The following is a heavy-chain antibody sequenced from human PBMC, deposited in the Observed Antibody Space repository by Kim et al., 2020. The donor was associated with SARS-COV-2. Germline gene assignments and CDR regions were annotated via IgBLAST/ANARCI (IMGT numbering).Heavy chain of an antibody. D-gene: IGHD3-22*01. CDR3: VKGPYYDDSSGYYFMDYGMDV. V-gene: IGHV3-23*01. CDR1: GFTFSSYA. J-gene: IGHJ6*02. Sequence: GGSLRLSCAASGFTFSSYAMSWVRQAPGKGLEWVSAISGSGGSTYYADSVKGRFTISRDNSKNTLYLQMNSLRAEDTAVYYCVKGPYYDDSSGYYFMDYGMDVWGQGTTVTVSS. CDR2: ISGSGGST.